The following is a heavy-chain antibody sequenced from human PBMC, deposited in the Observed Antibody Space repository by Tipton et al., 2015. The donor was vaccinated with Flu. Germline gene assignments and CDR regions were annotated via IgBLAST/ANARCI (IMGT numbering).Heavy chain of an antibody. Sequence: QLVQSGGGVVQPGRSLRLSCAASGFTVTNNYVTWVRQAPGKGLERVSVIYTTGRTKSADSVKDRFTISRDISKNMVYLQMNSLRVDDTAIYYCARDMGRGYGEWDSWGQGTLVTVSS. V-gene: IGHV3-53*01. CDR1: GFTVTNNY. CDR3: ARDMGRGYGEWDS. CDR2: IYTTGRT. J-gene: IGHJ5*02. D-gene: IGHD3-10*01.